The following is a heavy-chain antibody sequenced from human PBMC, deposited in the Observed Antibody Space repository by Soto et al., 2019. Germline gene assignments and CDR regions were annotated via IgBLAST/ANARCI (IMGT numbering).Heavy chain of an antibody. D-gene: IGHD6-13*01. J-gene: IGHJ5*02. CDR1: GFAFSRYA. CDR3: VNSDSTSAP. Sequence: EVQLLESGGGLVQPGGSLRLSCAASGFAFSRYAMNWVRQAPGKGLEWVSSISGSGFTPYYAASVKGRFTISRDNSKNMVYLQMNSLRVEDTAIYYCVNSDSTSAPWGQGSLVTVSS. V-gene: IGHV3-23*01. CDR2: ISGSGFTP.